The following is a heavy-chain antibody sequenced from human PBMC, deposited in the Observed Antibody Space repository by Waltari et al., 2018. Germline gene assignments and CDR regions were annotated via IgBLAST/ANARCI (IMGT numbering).Heavy chain of an antibody. J-gene: IGHJ3*01. CDR3: AKDPNGDYIGAFDF. D-gene: IGHD4-17*01. CDR2: ITSGGST. CDR1: GFTFSSYA. V-gene: IGHV3-23*01. Sequence: EVQMLESGGGLVQPGGSLRLSCAGSGFTFSSYAMIWVRQAPGKGPEWVSAITSGGSTYSADSVKGRFTISRDKNTLYLQMNSLRAEDTAVYYCAKDPNGDYIGAFDFWGQGTVVTVSS.